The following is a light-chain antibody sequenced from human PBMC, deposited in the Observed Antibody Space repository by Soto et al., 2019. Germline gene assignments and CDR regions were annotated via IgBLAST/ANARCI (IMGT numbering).Light chain of an antibody. V-gene: IGKV1-27*01. Sequence: DIQMTQSPSSLSASVGDRVTITCRASQGISNYLAWYQQKPGKVPKLLLYAASTFRTGVPSRVSRSRSGTDFTLTISSLQTEEVATYYWQKYNSAPWTFGQGTKVEIK. J-gene: IGKJ1*01. CDR1: QGISNY. CDR2: AAS. CDR3: QKYNSAPWT.